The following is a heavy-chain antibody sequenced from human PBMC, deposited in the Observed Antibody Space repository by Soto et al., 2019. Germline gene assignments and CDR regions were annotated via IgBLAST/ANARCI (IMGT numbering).Heavy chain of an antibody. CDR3: GRIPYSDTDPCP. Sequence: EVQLVESGGGLVQPGGSLRLSCAASGFAFSNKWMHWVRQGPGKGLVWVSRINIDGTTTDYADSVKGRFTISGDNTKNTLYLQMNSLRAEDTAVYYCGRIPYSDTDPCPWGQGTLVTVSS. V-gene: IGHV3-74*01. D-gene: IGHD6-13*01. CDR1: GFAFSNKW. CDR2: INIDGTTT. J-gene: IGHJ5*02.